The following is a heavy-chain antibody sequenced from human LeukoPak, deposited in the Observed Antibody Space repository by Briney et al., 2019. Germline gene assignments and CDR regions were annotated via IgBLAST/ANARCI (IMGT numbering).Heavy chain of an antibody. Sequence: GASVKVSCKASGYTFTGYYMHWVRQAPGQGLEWMGWINPNSGGTNYAQKFQGRVTMTRDTSISTAYMELSRLRSDDTAVYYCARDFADYVWGSDYWGQGTLVTVSS. CDR3: ARDFADYVWGSDY. CDR1: GYTFTGYY. D-gene: IGHD3-16*01. J-gene: IGHJ4*02. CDR2: INPNSGGT. V-gene: IGHV1-2*02.